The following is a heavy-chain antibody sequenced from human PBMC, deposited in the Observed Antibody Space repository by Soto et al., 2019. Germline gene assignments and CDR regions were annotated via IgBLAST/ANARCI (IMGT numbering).Heavy chain of an antibody. CDR3: ARDQAHGYNLLDY. J-gene: IGHJ4*02. Sequence: EVQLVESGGGLIQPGGSLRLSCAASGFTDSSNYMSWVRQAPGKGLEWVSVIYSGGSTYYADSVKGRFTISRDNSKNTLYLQMNSLRAEDTAVYYCARDQAHGYNLLDYWGQGTLVTVSS. CDR1: GFTDSSNY. D-gene: IGHD5-18*01. CDR2: IYSGGST. V-gene: IGHV3-53*01.